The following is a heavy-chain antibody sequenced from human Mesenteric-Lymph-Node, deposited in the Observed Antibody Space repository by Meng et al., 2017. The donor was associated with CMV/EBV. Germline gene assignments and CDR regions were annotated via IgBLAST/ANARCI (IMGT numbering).Heavy chain of an antibody. CDR3: AKGSTIFGVVTPIDY. J-gene: IGHJ4*02. CDR1: RFTFSNYG. Sequence: GGSLRLSCAASRFTFSNYGMHWVRQAPGKGLEWVAFVRRDGSDENYADSVKGRFTISRDNSKNTLFLQMNSLRAEDTAVYYCAKGSTIFGVVTPIDYWGQGTLVTVSS. D-gene: IGHD3-3*01. CDR2: VRRDGSDE. V-gene: IGHV3-30*02.